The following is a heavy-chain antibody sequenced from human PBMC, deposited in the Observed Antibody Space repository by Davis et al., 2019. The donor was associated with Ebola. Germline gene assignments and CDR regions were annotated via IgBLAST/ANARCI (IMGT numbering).Heavy chain of an antibody. J-gene: IGHJ3*01. V-gene: IGHV3-48*04. CDR3: AKDNRNIWSEV. D-gene: IGHD2/OR15-2a*01. CDR1: GFTLSGYD. CDR2: ISSSSRTT. Sequence: GESLKISCAASGFTLSGYDMNWVRQAPGKGLEWVSYISSSSRTTYYADSVKGRFTISRDNAKNSLYLQMNGLRVEDTAIYYCAKDNRNIWSEVWGQGTMVTVSS.